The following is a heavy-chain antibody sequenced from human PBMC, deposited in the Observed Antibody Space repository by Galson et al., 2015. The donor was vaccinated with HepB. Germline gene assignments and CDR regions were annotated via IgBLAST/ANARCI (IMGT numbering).Heavy chain of an antibody. CDR3: ARVGDPRGRGYFDY. J-gene: IGHJ4*02. V-gene: IGHV4-59*01. D-gene: IGHD2-21*01. Sequence: SETLSLTCTVSGGSISSYYWTWIRQPPGRGLEYIGYIYYSGRTSNNPSLQSRVTISVDTSKNQFYLKLSSVIAADTAVYYCARVGDPRGRGYFDYWGQGTLVTVSS. CDR2: IYYSGRT. CDR1: GGSISSYY.